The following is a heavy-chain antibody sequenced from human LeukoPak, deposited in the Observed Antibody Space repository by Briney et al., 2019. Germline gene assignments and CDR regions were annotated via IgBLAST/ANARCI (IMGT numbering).Heavy chain of an antibody. J-gene: IGHJ4*02. Sequence: SETLSLTCAVYGGSFSGYYWSWIRQPPGKGLEWIGEINHSGSTNYNPSLKSRVTISVDTSKNQFFLKLSSVTAADTAVYYCARLASRRTPPSRVATIPSDYWGQGTLVTVSS. CDR3: ARLASRRTPPSRVATIPSDY. CDR1: GGSFSGYY. CDR2: INHSGST. V-gene: IGHV4-34*01. D-gene: IGHD5-12*01.